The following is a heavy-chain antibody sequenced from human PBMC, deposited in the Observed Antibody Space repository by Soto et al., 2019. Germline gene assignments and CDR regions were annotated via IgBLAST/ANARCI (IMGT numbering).Heavy chain of an antibody. Sequence: QVQLVQSGAEVKKPGASVKVSCKASGYTFTSHGISWVRQAPGQGLEWMGWISAYNGDTNYAQKLQARVTVTTDTSTSTANIELSRLRSEVTAVDSFARLVRRSNIGYCHYIDFWGKGTTVTVSS. CDR1: GYTFTSHG. CDR3: ARLVRRSNIGYCHYIDF. V-gene: IGHV1-18*01. D-gene: IGHD3-10*01. J-gene: IGHJ6*03. CDR2: ISAYNGDT.